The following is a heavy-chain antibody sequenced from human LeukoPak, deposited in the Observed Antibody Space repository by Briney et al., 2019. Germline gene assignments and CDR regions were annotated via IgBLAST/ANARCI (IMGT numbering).Heavy chain of an antibody. Sequence: ASVKVSCKASGGTISSYAISWVRQAPAPGHEWMGRIIPIFGTANYAHKFQGRVTITTDESTSTAYMELSSLRSEDTAVYYCARVGVDTAMVDAFDIWGQGTMVTVSS. V-gene: IGHV1-69*05. D-gene: IGHD5-18*01. CDR2: IIPIFGTA. CDR1: GGTISSYA. CDR3: ARVGVDTAMVDAFDI. J-gene: IGHJ3*02.